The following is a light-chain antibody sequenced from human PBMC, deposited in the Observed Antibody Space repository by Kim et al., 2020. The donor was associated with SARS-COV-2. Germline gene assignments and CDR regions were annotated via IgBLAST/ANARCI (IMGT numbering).Light chain of an antibody. CDR2: WAS. J-gene: IGKJ4*01. CDR3: QQYYSKPLT. Sequence: DIVMTQSPDSLAVSLGDRATINCKSSQSVLYSSNNKNYLAWYQQKPGQPPKLLIYWASTRESGVPDRFSGSGSGTDFTLTISSLQAEDVAVYYCQQYYSKPLTFGGGTKVDIK. V-gene: IGKV4-1*01. CDR1: QSVLYSSNNKNY.